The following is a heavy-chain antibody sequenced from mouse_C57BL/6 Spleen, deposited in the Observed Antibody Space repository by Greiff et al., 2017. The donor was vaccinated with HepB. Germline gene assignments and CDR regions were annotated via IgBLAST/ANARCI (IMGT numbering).Heavy chain of an antibody. Sequence: VQLQQSGAELVMPGASVKLSCKASGYTFTSYWMHWVKQRPGQGLEWIGEIDPSDSYTNYNQKFKGKSTLTVDKSSSTAYMQLSSLTSEDSAVYYCARGAMVTTMDYWGQGTSVTVSS. CDR3: ARGAMVTTMDY. CDR1: GYTFTSYW. D-gene: IGHD2-2*01. V-gene: IGHV1-69*01. J-gene: IGHJ4*01. CDR2: IDPSDSYT.